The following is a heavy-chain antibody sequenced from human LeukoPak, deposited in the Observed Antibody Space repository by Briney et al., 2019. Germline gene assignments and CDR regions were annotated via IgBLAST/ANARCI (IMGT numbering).Heavy chain of an antibody. CDR2: IRSKDYGGTT. V-gene: IGHV3-49*04. J-gene: IGHJ4*02. D-gene: IGHD4-17*01. Sequence: GVTLRLSCTASGFTFGDFDMSCVRQAPGKGLEGVINIRSKDYGGTTVHDASVKGRVTISRDDSKGIAYLQMSGQKTEVTGEYYWARITKVTTGGIGYSDQWGQGTLVSVPS. CDR3: ARITKVTTGGIGYSDQ. CDR1: GFTFGDFD.